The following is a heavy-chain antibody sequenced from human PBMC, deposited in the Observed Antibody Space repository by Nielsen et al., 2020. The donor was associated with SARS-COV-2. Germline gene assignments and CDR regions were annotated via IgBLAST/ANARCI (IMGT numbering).Heavy chain of an antibody. J-gene: IGHJ4*02. D-gene: IGHD3-22*01. CDR2: ISGSGGST. CDR1: GFTFSSYA. CDR3: AKSGHRITMIVVVTSPDY. V-gene: IGHV3-23*01. Sequence: GESLKISCAASGFTFSSYAMSWVRQAPGKGLEWVSAISGSGGSTYYADSVKGRFTISRDNSKNTLYLQMNSLRAEDTAVYYCAKSGHRITMIVVVTSPDYWGQGTLVTVSS.